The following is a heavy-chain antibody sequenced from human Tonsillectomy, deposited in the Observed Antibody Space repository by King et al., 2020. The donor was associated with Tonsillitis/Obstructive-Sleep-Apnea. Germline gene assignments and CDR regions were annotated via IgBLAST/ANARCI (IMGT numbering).Heavy chain of an antibody. V-gene: IGHV3-49*04. CDR3: TRGRVIAARYHGVDV. D-gene: IGHD2-15*01. CDR2: IKSKTYGGTT. CDR1: GFIFGDYG. Sequence: VQLVESGGDLVQPGRSLRLSCTASGFIFGDYGMSWVRQAPGKGLEWVAFIKSKTYGGTTPYGASVEGRFTISRDDSKSIAYLQMNSLKTEDTGLYYCTRGRVIAARYHGVDVWGQGTTVTVSS. J-gene: IGHJ6*02.